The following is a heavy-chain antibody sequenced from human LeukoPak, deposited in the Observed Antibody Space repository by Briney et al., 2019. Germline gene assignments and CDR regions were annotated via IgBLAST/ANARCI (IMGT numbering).Heavy chain of an antibody. J-gene: IGHJ4*02. CDR3: AKDLYGPGTFFDY. D-gene: IGHD3-10*01. Sequence: GASLRLSCAASGFTFSNYAMSWVRQAPGKGLEWVSTISDNGGGTHYADSVKGRFIISRDNSQNSLYLQMNSLRSEDTAIYFCAKDLYGPGTFFDYWGQGTLVTVSS. V-gene: IGHV3-23*01. CDR2: ISDNGGGT. CDR1: GFTFSNYA.